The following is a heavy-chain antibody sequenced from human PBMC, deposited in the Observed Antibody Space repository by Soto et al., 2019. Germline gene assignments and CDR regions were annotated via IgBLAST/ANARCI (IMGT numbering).Heavy chain of an antibody. V-gene: IGHV4-39*01. Sequence: QLLESGPGLVKPSETLSLTCTVSGGSISSSSYYWGWIRQPPGKGLEWIGSIYYSGSTYYNPSLKSRVTISVDTSKNQFSLKLSSVTAADTAVYYCARGVVAGKLEDGAEYFQHWGQGTLVTVSS. CDR1: GGSISSSSYY. CDR3: ARGVVAGKLEDGAEYFQH. J-gene: IGHJ1*01. D-gene: IGHD6-19*01. CDR2: IYYSGST.